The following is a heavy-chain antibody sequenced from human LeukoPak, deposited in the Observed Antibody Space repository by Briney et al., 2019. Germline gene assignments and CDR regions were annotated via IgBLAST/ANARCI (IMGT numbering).Heavy chain of an antibody. V-gene: IGHV1-18*01. CDR2: ISAYNGNT. CDR3: PGDRVADGIGTSCYGNYYYGMDV. Sequence: ASVKVSCEASGYTFTSYGISWVRQAPGQGLEWMGWISAYNGNTNYAQKLQGRVTMTTDTSTSTAYMELRGLSSDDTAVNYGPGDRVADGIGTSCYGNYYYGMDVGGQGTTFTVPS. CDR1: GYTFTSYG. D-gene: IGHD2-2*01. J-gene: IGHJ6*02.